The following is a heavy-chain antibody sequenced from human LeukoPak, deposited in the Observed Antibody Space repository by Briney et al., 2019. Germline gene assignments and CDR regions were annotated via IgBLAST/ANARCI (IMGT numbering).Heavy chain of an antibody. D-gene: IGHD2-21*02. J-gene: IGHJ6*02. CDR1: GFTFSSYD. Sequence: GGSLRLSCAASGFTFSSYDMHWVRQATGKGLEWVSAIGTAGDTYYPGSVKGRFTISRENAKNSLYLQMNSLRAGDTAVYYCAREAVAYCGGDCYPDPYYYYGMDVWGQGTTVTVSS. CDR3: AREAVAYCGGDCYPDPYYYYGMDV. V-gene: IGHV3-13*01. CDR2: IGTAGDT.